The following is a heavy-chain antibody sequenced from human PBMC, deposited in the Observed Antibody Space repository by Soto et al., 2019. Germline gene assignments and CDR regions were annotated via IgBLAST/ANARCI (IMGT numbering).Heavy chain of an antibody. J-gene: IGHJ6*02. Sequence: PSETLSLTCVFSDGSISIGGYAWSGIRQPPGKGLEWIGYIYHSGSTYYNPSLKSRVTISVDRSKNQFSLKLSSVTAADTAVYYCASSGEIYYYGMDVWGQGTTVTVSS. CDR1: DGSISIGGYA. CDR2: IYHSGST. CDR3: ASSGEIYYYGMDV. V-gene: IGHV4-30-2*01. D-gene: IGHD6-25*01.